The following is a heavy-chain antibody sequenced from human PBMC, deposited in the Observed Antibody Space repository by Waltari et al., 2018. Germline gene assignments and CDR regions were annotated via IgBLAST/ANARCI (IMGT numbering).Heavy chain of an antibody. D-gene: IGHD4-17*01. Sequence: QVQLVESGGGVVQPGGSLRLSCAASGFTFSSYGMHWVRQAPGKGLEWVAFIRYDGSNKYYADSVKGRFTISRDNSKNTLYLQMNSLRAEDTAVYYCAKEDYGPEGYWGQGTLVTVSS. V-gene: IGHV3-30*02. J-gene: IGHJ4*02. CDR1: GFTFSSYG. CDR3: AKEDYGPEGY. CDR2: IRYDGSNK.